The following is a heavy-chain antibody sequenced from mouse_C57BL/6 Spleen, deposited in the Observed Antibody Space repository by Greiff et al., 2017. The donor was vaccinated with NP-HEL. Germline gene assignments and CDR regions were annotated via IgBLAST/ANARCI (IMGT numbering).Heavy chain of an antibody. V-gene: IGHV5-17*01. J-gene: IGHJ3*01. Sequence: EVQLVESGGGLVKPGGSLKLSCAASGFTFSDYGMHWVRQAPEKGLEWVAYISSGSSTIYYADTVKGRFTISRDNAKNTLFLQMTSLRSEDTAMYYCARPRIYYDYDGFAYWGQGTLVTVSA. CDR2: ISSGSSTI. CDR1: GFTFSDYG. D-gene: IGHD2-4*01. CDR3: ARPRIYYDYDGFAY.